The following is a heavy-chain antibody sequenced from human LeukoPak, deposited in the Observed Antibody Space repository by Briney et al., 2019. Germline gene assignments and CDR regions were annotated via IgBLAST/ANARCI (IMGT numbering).Heavy chain of an antibody. CDR3: AGYPADYGGNSGDY. CDR2: IYHSGST. J-gene: IGHJ4*02. CDR1: GGSISSYY. Sequence: SETLSLTCTVSGGSISSYYWGWIRQPPGKGLEWIGSIYHSGSTYYNPSLKSRVTISVDTSKNQFSLKLSSVTAADTAVYYCAGYPADYGGNSGDYWGQGTLVTVSS. D-gene: IGHD4-23*01. V-gene: IGHV4-38-2*02.